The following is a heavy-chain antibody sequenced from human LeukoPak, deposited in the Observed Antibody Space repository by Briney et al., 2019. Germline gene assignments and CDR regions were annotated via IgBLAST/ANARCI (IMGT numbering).Heavy chain of an antibody. CDR3: ARDRGYGGKEWRRRFDP. D-gene: IGHD4-23*01. CDR1: GYTFTGYY. J-gene: IGHJ5*02. Sequence: ASVKVSCKASGYTFTGYYMHWVRQAPGQGLEWVGWINPNSGGTNYAQKFQGRVTMTRDTSISTAYMELSRLRSDDTAVYYCARDRGYGGKEWRRRFDPWGQGTLVTVSS. V-gene: IGHV1-2*02. CDR2: INPNSGGT.